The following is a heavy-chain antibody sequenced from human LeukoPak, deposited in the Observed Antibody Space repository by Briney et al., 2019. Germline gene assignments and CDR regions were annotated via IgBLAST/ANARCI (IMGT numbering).Heavy chain of an antibody. J-gene: IGHJ6*03. V-gene: IGHV1-69*06. CDR3: ARTFPGIAAPRYYYMDV. CDR2: IIPIFGSA. CDR1: GGTFSSYA. D-gene: IGHD6-13*01. Sequence: SVKVSCKASGGTFSSYAISWVRQAPGQGLEWRGGIIPIFGSANYAQKFQDRVTITADKSTITAYMELDSLRSEDTAVYYCARTFPGIAAPRYYYMDVWGKGTTVTISS.